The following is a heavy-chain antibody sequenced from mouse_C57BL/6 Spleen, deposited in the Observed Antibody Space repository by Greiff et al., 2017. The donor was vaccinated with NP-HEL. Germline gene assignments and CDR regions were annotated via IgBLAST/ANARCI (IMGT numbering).Heavy chain of an antibody. CDR2: IDPSDSEN. V-gene: IGHV1-52*01. J-gene: IGHJ4*01. CDR3: AREVTEAMDY. Sequence: VQLQQPGAELVRPGSSVKLSCKASGYTFTSYWMHWVKQRPIQGLEWIGNIDPSDSENQYNKQFKDKATLTVDKYYSTAYKQLSGLTAEDSAVYYCAREVTEAMDYWGQGTSVTVSS. D-gene: IGHD2-2*01. CDR1: GYTFTSYW.